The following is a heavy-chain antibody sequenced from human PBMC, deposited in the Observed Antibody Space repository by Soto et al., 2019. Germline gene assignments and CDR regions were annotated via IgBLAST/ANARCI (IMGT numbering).Heavy chain of an antibody. Sequence: QVQLVESGGGVVQPGRSLRLSCAASGFTFSSYAMHWVRQAPGKGLEWVAVISYDGSNKYYADSMKGRFTISRDNSKNTLYLQMNSLRAEDTAVYYCARDKRIAVAGAYYYYYGMDVWGQGTTVTVSS. CDR1: GFTFSSYA. CDR3: ARDKRIAVAGAYYYYYGMDV. V-gene: IGHV3-30-3*01. D-gene: IGHD6-19*01. J-gene: IGHJ6*02. CDR2: ISYDGSNK.